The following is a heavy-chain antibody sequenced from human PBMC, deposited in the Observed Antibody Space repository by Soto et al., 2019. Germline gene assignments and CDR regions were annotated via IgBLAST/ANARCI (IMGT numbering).Heavy chain of an antibody. CDR1: GGSMRNYY. Sequence: ETLSLTCSVSGGSMRNYYWNWIRQPPGRGLEWIVYVYHSGSTNYNPSLKSRVSMSVDVSRNHFSLTLHSVTAADTAVYFCTSSYSTSSSPDYWGQGTLVTVSS. CDR2: VYHSGST. D-gene: IGHD6-6*01. CDR3: TSSYSTSSSPDY. V-gene: IGHV4-59*01. J-gene: IGHJ4*02.